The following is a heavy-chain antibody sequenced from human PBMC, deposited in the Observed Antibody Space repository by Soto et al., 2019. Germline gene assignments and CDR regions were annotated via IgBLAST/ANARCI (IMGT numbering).Heavy chain of an antibody. CDR2: INAANGDT. CDR3: TIFHSHGMDV. Sequence: QVELAQSGAEVKKPGASVKISCKTSGYDFIAYALHWVRQAPGQRPEWMGWINAANGDTKYSQKFQGRVTMTAATPASTGYLEMRSLKSDDTAVYYCTIFHSHGMDVWGQGTNVTVSS. V-gene: IGHV1-3*01. D-gene: IGHD3-3*01. CDR1: GYDFIAYA. J-gene: IGHJ6*02.